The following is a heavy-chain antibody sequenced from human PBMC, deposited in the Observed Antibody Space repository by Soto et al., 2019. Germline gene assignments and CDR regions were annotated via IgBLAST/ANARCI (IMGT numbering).Heavy chain of an antibody. CDR3: ARDVATAGSTLSMDV. D-gene: IGHD5-12*01. CDR2: INPNSGGT. Sequence: ASGKVCCKASGYTFTGYYMHWLRQAPGQGLEWMGWINPNSGGTNYAQKFQGWVTMTRDTSISTAYMELSRLRSDDTAVYYCARDVATAGSTLSMDVWGQGTTVTVSS. J-gene: IGHJ6*02. CDR1: GYTFTGYY. V-gene: IGHV1-2*04.